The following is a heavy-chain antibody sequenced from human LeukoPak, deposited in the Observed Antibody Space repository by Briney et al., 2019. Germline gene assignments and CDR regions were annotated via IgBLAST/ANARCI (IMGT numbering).Heavy chain of an antibody. CDR3: ASRATVTTDRFWFDP. Sequence: PGGSLRLSCAASGFSFNTYAMSWVRQAPGKGLEWVSAISNTGGSTYYADSVKGRFTISRDNSKNTLYLQMNSLRAEDTAVYYCASRATVTTDRFWFDPWGQGTLVTVSS. D-gene: IGHD4-11*01. J-gene: IGHJ5*02. V-gene: IGHV3-23*01. CDR1: GFSFNTYA. CDR2: ISNTGGST.